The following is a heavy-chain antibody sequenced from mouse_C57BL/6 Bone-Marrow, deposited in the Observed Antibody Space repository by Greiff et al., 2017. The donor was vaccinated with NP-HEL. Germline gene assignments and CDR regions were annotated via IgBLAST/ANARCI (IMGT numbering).Heavy chain of an antibody. D-gene: IGHD3-2*02. V-gene: IGHV14-4*01. CDR2: IDPENGDT. Sequence: VQLKESGAELVRPGASVKLSCTASGFNIKDDYMHWVKQRPEQGLEWIGWIDPENGDTEYASKFQGKATITADTSSNTAYLQLSSLTSEDTAVYYCTTSSGYRGGFDYWGQGTTLTVSS. J-gene: IGHJ2*01. CDR1: GFNIKDDY. CDR3: TTSSGYRGGFDY.